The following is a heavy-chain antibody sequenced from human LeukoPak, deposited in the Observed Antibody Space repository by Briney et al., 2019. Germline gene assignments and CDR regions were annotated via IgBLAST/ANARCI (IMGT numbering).Heavy chain of an antibody. J-gene: IGHJ4*02. CDR1: GYTFTGYY. CDR3: ARDRSGGSGTIDY. V-gene: IGHV1-2*02. CDR2: INPNSGAT. Sequence: ASVKVSCKASGYTFTGYYVHWVRQAPGQGLEWPGWINPNSGATNYVQKFQGRVTLTRDTSIITAYMELSRLRSDDTAVYYCARDRSGGSGTIDYWGQGTLVTVSS. D-gene: IGHD3-10*01.